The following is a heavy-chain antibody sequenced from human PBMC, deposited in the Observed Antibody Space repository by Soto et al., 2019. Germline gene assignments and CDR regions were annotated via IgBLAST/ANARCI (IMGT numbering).Heavy chain of an antibody. V-gene: IGHV1-2*04. CDR2: INPKSGGT. D-gene: IGHD2-8*01. Sequence: ASVKVSCKASGYSFTDYHIHWVRQAPGQGLEWLGRINPKSGGTSTAQKFQGWVTMTTDTSISTASMELTGLTSDDTAIYYCARGDSTDCSNGVCSFFYNHDMDVWGQGTTVTVSS. CDR3: ARGDSTDCSNGVCSFFYNHDMDV. CDR1: GYSFTDYH. J-gene: IGHJ6*02.